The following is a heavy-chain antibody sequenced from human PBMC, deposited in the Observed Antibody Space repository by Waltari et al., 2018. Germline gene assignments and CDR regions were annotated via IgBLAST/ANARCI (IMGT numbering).Heavy chain of an antibody. CDR1: GGSISSYY. CDR3: ARGATIFGGAAGYYYYYMDV. V-gene: IGHV4-4*07. CDR2: IYTSGST. D-gene: IGHD3-3*01. Sequence: QVQLRESGPGLVKPSETLSLTCTVSGGSISSYYWSWIRQPAGTGLEWIGRIYTSGSTNYNPSLKSRVTMSVDTSKNQFSLKLSSVTAADTAVYYCARGATIFGGAAGYYYYYMDVWGKGTTVTISS. J-gene: IGHJ6*03.